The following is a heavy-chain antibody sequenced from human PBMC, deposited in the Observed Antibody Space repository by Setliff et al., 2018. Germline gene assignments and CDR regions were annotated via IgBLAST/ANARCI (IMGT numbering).Heavy chain of an antibody. J-gene: IGHJ4*02. CDR1: GYTFINYG. V-gene: IGHV1-18*01. D-gene: IGHD2-15*01. CDR2: ISGYNGNT. Sequence: ASVKVSCKTSGYTFINYGLSWMRQAPGQGLEWMGWISGYNGNTDYAQNLQGRVTMTIDTSTSTAYMELSSLRSEDTAVYYCARGAPGRYCSGGSCSYFDYWGQGILVTVSS. CDR3: ARGAPGRYCSGGSCSYFDY.